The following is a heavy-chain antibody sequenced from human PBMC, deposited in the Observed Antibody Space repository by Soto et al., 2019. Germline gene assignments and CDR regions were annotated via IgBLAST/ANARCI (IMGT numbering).Heavy chain of an antibody. CDR2: ISAYNGNT. V-gene: IGHV1-18*01. CDR1: GYTFTSYG. D-gene: IGHD1-20*01. J-gene: IGHJ4*02. CDR3: ARVERYNLDSGITGTYRHPPDY. Sequence: ASVKVSCKASGYTFTSYGISWVRQAPGQGLEWMGWISAYNGNTNYAQKLQGRVTMTTDTSTSTAYMELRSLRSDDTAVYYCARVERYNLDSGITGTYRHPPDYWGQGTLVTVSS.